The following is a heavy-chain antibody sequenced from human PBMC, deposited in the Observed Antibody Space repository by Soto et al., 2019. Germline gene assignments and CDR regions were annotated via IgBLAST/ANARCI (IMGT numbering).Heavy chain of an antibody. Sequence: GGSLRLSCAASGFTFSSYGMHWVRQAPGKGLEWVAVIWYDGSNKYYADSVKGRFTISRDNSKNTLYLQMNSLRAEDTAVYYCARDYDSNNIFDYWGQGTLVTVSS. V-gene: IGHV3-33*01. J-gene: IGHJ4*02. D-gene: IGHD3-16*01. CDR1: GFTFSSYG. CDR2: IWYDGSNK. CDR3: ARDYDSNNIFDY.